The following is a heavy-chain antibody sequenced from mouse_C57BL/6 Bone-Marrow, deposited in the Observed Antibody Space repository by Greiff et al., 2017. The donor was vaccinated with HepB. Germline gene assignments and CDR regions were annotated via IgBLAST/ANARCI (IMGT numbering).Heavy chain of an antibody. J-gene: IGHJ2*01. CDR1: GYAFSSSW. V-gene: IGHV1-82*01. CDR2: IYPGDGDT. D-gene: IGHD1-1*01. CDR3: ARYENYYGLPYYFDY. Sequence: QVQLQQSGPELVKPGASVKISCKASGYAFSSSWMNWVKQRPGKGLEWIGRIYPGDGDTNYNGKVKGKATLTADKSSSTAYMQLSSLTSEDSAVYFCARYENYYGLPYYFDYWGQGTTLTVSS.